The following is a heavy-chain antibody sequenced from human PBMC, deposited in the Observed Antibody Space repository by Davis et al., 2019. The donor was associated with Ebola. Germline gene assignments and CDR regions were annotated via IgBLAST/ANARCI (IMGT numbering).Heavy chain of an antibody. CDR2: LHSGQNT. J-gene: IGHJ4*02. Sequence: GESLKISCAVSGFSVATKYIIWVRQAPGKGLEWIPMLHSGQNTYYTDSVKDRFTISRDDSKNTVFLQMNGLRAEDTALYYCMSYDDWGLGTLVTVSS. CDR1: GFSVATKY. CDR3: MSYDD. V-gene: IGHV3-53*01.